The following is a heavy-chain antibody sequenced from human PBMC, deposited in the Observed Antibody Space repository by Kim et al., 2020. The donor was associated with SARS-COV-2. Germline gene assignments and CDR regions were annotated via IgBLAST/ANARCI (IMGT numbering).Heavy chain of an antibody. CDR1: GGSFSGYY. D-gene: IGHD3-22*01. CDR2: INHSGST. CDR3: ARVQGPTYYYDSSGYSRPARKYYFDY. Sequence: SETLSLTCAVYGGSFSGYYWSWIRQPPGKGLEWIGEINHSGSTNYNPSLKSRVTISVDTSKNQFSLKLSSVTAADTAVYYCARVQGPTYYYDSSGYSRPARKYYFDYWGQGTLVTVSS. J-gene: IGHJ4*02. V-gene: IGHV4-34*01.